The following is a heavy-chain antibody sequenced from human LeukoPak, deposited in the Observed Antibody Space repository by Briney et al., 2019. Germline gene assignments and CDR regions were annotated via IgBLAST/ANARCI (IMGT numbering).Heavy chain of an antibody. CDR2: MWYDGSNK. J-gene: IGHJ6*04. CDR1: GFTFSSYG. CDR3: ARQGYYDILTGPQDYGMDV. D-gene: IGHD3-9*01. Sequence: GGSLRLSCAASGFTFSSYGMHWVRQAPGKGLEWVAVMWYDGSNKYYADSVKGRFTISRDNSKNTLYLQMNSLRAEDTAVYYCARQGYYDILTGPQDYGMDVWGKGTTVTVSS. V-gene: IGHV3-33*01.